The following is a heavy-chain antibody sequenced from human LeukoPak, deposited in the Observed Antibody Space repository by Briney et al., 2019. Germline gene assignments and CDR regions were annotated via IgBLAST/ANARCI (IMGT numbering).Heavy chain of an antibody. D-gene: IGHD5-24*01. Sequence: SVKVSCKASGGTFSSYAISWVRQAPGQGLERMGGIIPIFGTANYTQKFQGRVTITTDESTSTAYMELSSLRSEDTAVYYCARGRWLQPWGYFDYWGQGTLVTVSS. V-gene: IGHV1-69*05. CDR1: GGTFSSYA. CDR2: IIPIFGTA. CDR3: ARGRWLQPWGYFDY. J-gene: IGHJ4*02.